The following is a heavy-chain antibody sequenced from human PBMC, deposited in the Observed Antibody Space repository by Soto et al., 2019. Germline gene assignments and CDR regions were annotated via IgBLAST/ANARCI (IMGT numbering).Heavy chain of an antibody. CDR3: ARAPRELLYDSSGYYFRWFDP. CDR1: GYSISSGYY. V-gene: IGHV4-38-2*01. Sequence: SETLSLTCAVSGYSISSGYYWGWIRQPPGKGLEWIGSIYHSGSTYYNPSLKSRVTISVDTSKNQFSLKLSSVTAADTAVYYCARAPRELLYDSSGYYFRWFDPWGKGPLVTVSS. D-gene: IGHD3-22*01. CDR2: IYHSGST. J-gene: IGHJ5*02.